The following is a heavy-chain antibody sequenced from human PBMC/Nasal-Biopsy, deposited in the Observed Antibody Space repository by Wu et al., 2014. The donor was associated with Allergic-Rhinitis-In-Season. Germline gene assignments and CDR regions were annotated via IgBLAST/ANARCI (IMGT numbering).Heavy chain of an antibody. J-gene: IGHJ5*02. CDR1: GASISSSSYY. CDR2: IYYSGNI. V-gene: IGHV4-39*07. Sequence: TLSLTCFVSGASISSSSYYWAWIRQPPGKGLEWIASIYYSGNIYYNPSLKSRVSLSIDTSNNQFSLTLYSVTAADTAVYYCVRDRDDSSFWDPWGQGSLVTVSS. D-gene: IGHD3-22*01. CDR3: VRDRDDSSFWDP.